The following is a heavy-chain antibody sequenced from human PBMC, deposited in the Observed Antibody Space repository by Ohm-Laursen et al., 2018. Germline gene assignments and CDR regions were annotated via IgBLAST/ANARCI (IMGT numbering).Heavy chain of an antibody. V-gene: IGHV3-53*01. Sequence: SLRLSCAASGFTVSSNYMSWVRQAPGKGLEWVSVLDSGSSTYYADSVKGRFIIFRDNSKNTLYLQMNSLRAEDTAVYYCARDVAHGGYGFGMDVWGQGTTVTVSS. D-gene: IGHD5-12*01. J-gene: IGHJ6*02. CDR1: GFTVSSNY. CDR3: ARDVAHGGYGFGMDV. CDR2: LDSGSST.